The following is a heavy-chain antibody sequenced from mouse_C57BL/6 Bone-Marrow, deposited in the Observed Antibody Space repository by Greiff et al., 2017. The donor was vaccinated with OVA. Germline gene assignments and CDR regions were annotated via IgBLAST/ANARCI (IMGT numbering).Heavy chain of an antibody. D-gene: IGHD2-1*01. CDR2: IWSGGST. V-gene: IGHV2-2*01. CDR1: GFSLTSYG. CDR3: GYYGNPYYAMDY. Sequence: QVQLQQSGPGLVQPSQCLSITCTASGFSLTSYGVHWVRQSPGKGLEWLGVIWSGGSTDYNAAFISRLSISKDNSKSKVFFKMNSLQTDDTAIYYCGYYGNPYYAMDYWGQGTSVTVSS. J-gene: IGHJ4*01.